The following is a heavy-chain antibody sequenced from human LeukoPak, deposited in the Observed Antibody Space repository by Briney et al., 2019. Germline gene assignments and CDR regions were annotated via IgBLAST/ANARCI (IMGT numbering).Heavy chain of an antibody. J-gene: IGHJ6*02. CDR2: INHSGRT. Sequence: PSETLSLTCAVYGGSFNGYYWSWIRQPPGRGLEWIGEINHSGRTNYNPSLKSRVTISVDTSKNQFSLKLSSVTAADTAVYYCARGPYYDILTGYYQGYYYYGMDVWGQGTTVTVSS. V-gene: IGHV4-34*01. CDR3: ARGPYYDILTGYYQGYYYYGMDV. CDR1: GGSFNGYY. D-gene: IGHD3-9*01.